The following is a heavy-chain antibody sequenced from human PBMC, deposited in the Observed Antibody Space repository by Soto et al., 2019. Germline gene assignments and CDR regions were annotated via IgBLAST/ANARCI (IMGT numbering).Heavy chain of an antibody. Sequence: EASVKVSCKASGYTFTSYAMHWVRQAPGQRLEWMGWINAGNGNTKYSQKFQGRVTITRDTSASTAYMELSSLRSEDTAVYYCAREDIVLMVYAFDYWGQGTLVTVSS. CDR3: AREDIVLMVYAFDY. D-gene: IGHD2-8*01. CDR1: GYTFTSYA. J-gene: IGHJ4*02. CDR2: INAGNGNT. V-gene: IGHV1-3*01.